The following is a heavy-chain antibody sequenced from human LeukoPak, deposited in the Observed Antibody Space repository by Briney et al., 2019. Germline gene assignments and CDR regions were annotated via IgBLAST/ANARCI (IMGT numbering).Heavy chain of an antibody. CDR1: GFIFRNHW. Sequence: GGSLRPSCAASGFIFRNHWMSWVRQVPGRGLEWVAHIKQDGNEKHYVDSVEGRFTLSRDDSKNSLYLQMNSLRVDDSAVYYCARGPNYGDRVDYFDYWGQGTLATVSS. CDR2: IKQDGNEK. V-gene: IGHV3-7*01. CDR3: ARGPNYGDRVDYFDY. D-gene: IGHD4-17*01. J-gene: IGHJ4*02.